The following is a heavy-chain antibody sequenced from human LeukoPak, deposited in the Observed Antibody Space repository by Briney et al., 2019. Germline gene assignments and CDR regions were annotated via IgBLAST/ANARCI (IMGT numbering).Heavy chain of an antibody. J-gene: IGHJ4*02. CDR3: AKDFKGYSYGSSDY. CDR1: GFTFSSYA. D-gene: IGHD5-18*01. V-gene: IGHV3-23*01. Sequence: GGSLRLSCAASGFTFSSYAMSWVRQAPGKGLEWVSAISGSGGSTYYADSVKGRFTISRDNSKNTLYLQMNSLIAEDTAVYYCAKDFKGYSYGSSDYWGQGTLVTVSS. CDR2: ISGSGGST.